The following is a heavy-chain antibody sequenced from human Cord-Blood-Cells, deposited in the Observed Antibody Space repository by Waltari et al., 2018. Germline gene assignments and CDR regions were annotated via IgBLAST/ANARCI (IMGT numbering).Heavy chain of an antibody. CDR1: GGSFSGSY. J-gene: IGHJ5*02. CDR2: INQSGST. V-gene: IGHV4-34*01. D-gene: IGHD3-3*01. Sequence: QVQLQQWGAGLLKPSETLSLTCAVYGGSFSGSYCSWIRHPPGTGLEWMGEINQSGSTNYNPSLKSRVTISEDTSKNQFSLKLSSVTAADTAVYYCARVLPRYYDFWSGYNWFDPWGQGTLVTVSS. CDR3: ARVLPRYYDFWSGYNWFDP.